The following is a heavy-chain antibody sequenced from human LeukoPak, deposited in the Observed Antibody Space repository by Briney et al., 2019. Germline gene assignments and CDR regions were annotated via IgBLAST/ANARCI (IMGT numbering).Heavy chain of an antibody. CDR1: GFTFSSYT. V-gene: IGHV3-30*04. D-gene: IGHD2-2*02. CDR2: ISYDGSYK. Sequence: GRSLRLSCAASGFTFSSYTMYWVRQAPGKGLEWVAAISYDGSYKYYADTVKGRFTISRDNSKNTLFLQMNSLSDDDTAVYSCARIPSFYYFDYWGQGTLVTVSS. J-gene: IGHJ4*02. CDR3: ARIPSFYYFDY.